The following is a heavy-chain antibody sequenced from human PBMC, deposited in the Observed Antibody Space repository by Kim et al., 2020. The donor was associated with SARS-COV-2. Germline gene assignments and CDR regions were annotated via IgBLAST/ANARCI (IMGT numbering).Heavy chain of an antibody. CDR2: IIPIFGTA. CDR3: ARAASGPGQGFYYYYGMDV. V-gene: IGHV1-69*13. Sequence: SVKVSCKASGGTFSSYAISWVRQAPGQGLEWMGGIIPIFGTANYAQKFQGRVTITADESTSTAYMELSSLRSEDTAVYYCARAASGPGQGFYYYYGMDVWGQGTTVTVSS. J-gene: IGHJ6*02. D-gene: IGHD2-15*01. CDR1: GGTFSSYA.